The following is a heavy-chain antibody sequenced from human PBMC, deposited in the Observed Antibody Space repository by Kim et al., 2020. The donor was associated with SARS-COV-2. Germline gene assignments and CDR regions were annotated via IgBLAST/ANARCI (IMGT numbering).Heavy chain of an antibody. Sequence: GGSLRLSCATSGFIFTTYALYWVRQAPGKGLEWLTTISYDGRNQNYADSVRGRFTISRDNSKSTLYLQMNSLRPDDTAIYYCAFLFSAYDSPRISYFDSWGQGTLVTVSS. CDR1: GFIFTTYA. V-gene: IGHV3-30*04. D-gene: IGHD5-12*01. CDR3: AFLFSAYDSPRISYFDS. J-gene: IGHJ4*02. CDR2: ISYDGRNQ.